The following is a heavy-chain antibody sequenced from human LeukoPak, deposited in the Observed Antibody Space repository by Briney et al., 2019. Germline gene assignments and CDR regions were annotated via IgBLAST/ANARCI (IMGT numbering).Heavy chain of an antibody. V-gene: IGHV4-38-2*02. CDR1: GYSISSGYY. J-gene: IGHJ3*02. Sequence: PSETLSLTCTVSGYSISSGYYWGWIRQPPGKGLEWIGSIYHSGRTFYNPSLKSRVTISVDTSKNQFSLKLTSVTAADTAVYYCARGPGYYDSSGYPVLAFDIWGQGTMVTVSS. CDR3: ARGPGYYDSSGYPVLAFDI. CDR2: IYHSGRT. D-gene: IGHD3-22*01.